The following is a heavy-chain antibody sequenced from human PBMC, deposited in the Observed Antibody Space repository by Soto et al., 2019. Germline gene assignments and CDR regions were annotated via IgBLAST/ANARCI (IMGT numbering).Heavy chain of an antibody. Sequence: GGSLRLSCTASGFTFGDYAMSWFRQAPGKGLEWVGFIRSKVYGGTTEYAASVKGRFTISRDDSKSIAYPQMNSLKTEDTAVYYCTRDLGYCSGGSCYPKAYYFDYWGQGTLVTVSS. V-gene: IGHV3-49*03. CDR1: GFTFGDYA. D-gene: IGHD2-15*01. CDR2: IRSKVYGGTT. J-gene: IGHJ4*02. CDR3: TRDLGYCSGGSCYPKAYYFDY.